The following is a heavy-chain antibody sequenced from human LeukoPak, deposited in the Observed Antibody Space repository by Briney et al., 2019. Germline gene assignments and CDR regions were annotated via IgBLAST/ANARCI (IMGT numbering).Heavy chain of an antibody. J-gene: IGHJ4*02. Sequence: PSETLSLTCAVSGGSLSGYYWTWIRQPPGKGLEWIGEINHSGSTNYNPSLKSRVTISVDKSKNQFSLKLSSVTAADTAVYYCAGLSRGDYWGQGTLVTVSS. V-gene: IGHV4-34*01. CDR2: INHSGST. D-gene: IGHD3-16*01. CDR1: GGSLSGYY. CDR3: AGLSRGDY.